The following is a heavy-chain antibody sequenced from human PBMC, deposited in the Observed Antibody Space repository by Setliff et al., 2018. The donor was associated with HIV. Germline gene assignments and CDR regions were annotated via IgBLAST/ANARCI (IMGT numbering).Heavy chain of an antibody. Sequence: SETLSLTCAVSGGSISSNTYYWGWIRQPPGKGLEWIGSIYYSGSTYYNLSLKSRVTISVDTSKNQFSLKLSSVTAADTAVYYCARQGAGIQVRYFDWPWDPWTLDFDIWGRGTLVTVSS. CDR1: GGSISSNTYY. CDR2: IYYSGST. D-gene: IGHD3-9*01. J-gene: IGHJ2*01. CDR3: ARQGAGIQVRYFDWPWDPWTLDFDI. V-gene: IGHV4-39*01.